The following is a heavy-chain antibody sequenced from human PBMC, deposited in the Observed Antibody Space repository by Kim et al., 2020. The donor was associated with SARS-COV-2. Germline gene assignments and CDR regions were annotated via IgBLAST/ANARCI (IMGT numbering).Heavy chain of an antibody. J-gene: IGHJ4*02. Sequence: SETLSLTCAVYGGSFSGHYWTWIRQSPGKGLEWIGEINDGGVANYNPSLESRVTMAVDTSKNQFSLRVRSVIVADTAIYYCGRGPDYGINSCGGYCDYWGQGTLATVST. V-gene: IGHV4-34*01. CDR2: INDGGVA. CDR3: GRGPDYGINSCGGYCDY. D-gene: IGHD3-10*01. CDR1: GGSFSGHY.